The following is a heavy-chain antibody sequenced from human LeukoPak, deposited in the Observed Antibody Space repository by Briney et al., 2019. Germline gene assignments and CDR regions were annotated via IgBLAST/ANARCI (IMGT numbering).Heavy chain of an antibody. V-gene: IGHV3-48*04. CDR2: ISSSGSST. CDR3: VGEMDSGWYPY. Sequence: GGSLRLSCAASGFTFSSYSMNWVRQAPGKGLQWLAYISSSGSSTYYADSVQGRFTISRGNAKNSLYLHMNSLRVDDTAVYYCVGEMDSGWYPYWGPGTLVTVSS. CDR1: GFTFSSYS. J-gene: IGHJ4*02. D-gene: IGHD6-19*01.